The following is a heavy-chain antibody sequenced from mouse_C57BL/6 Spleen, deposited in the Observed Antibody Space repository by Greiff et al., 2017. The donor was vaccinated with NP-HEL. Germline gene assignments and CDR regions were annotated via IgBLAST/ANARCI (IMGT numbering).Heavy chain of an antibody. V-gene: IGHV1-80*01. Sequence: VQLQQSGAELVKPGASVKISCKASGYAFSSYWMNWVKQRPGKGLEWIGQIYPGDGDTNYNGKFKGKATLTADKSSSTAYMQLSSLTSEDSAVYFCARNGYYGEDYFDYWGQGTTLTVSS. CDR3: ARNGYYGEDYFDY. D-gene: IGHD2-3*01. J-gene: IGHJ2*01. CDR1: GYAFSSYW. CDR2: IYPGDGDT.